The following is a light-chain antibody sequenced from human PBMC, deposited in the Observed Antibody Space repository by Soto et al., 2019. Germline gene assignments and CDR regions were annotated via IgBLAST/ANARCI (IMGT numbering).Light chain of an antibody. CDR3: SSYTTSVTRVV. V-gene: IGLV2-14*01. CDR2: EVS. J-gene: IGLJ2*01. CDR1: SSDVGGYNF. Sequence: QSALTQPASVSGSPGQSITISCTGTSSDVGGYNFVSWYQQHPGKAPKLMIYEVSNRPSGVSNRFSGSKSGNTASLTISGLQAEEEAAYYCSSYTTSVTRVVFGGGTQLTVL.